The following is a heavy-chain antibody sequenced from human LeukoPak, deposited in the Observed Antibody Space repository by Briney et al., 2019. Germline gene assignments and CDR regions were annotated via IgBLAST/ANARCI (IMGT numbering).Heavy chain of an antibody. D-gene: IGHD2-2*01. J-gene: IGHJ5*02. CDR2: INHSGST. CDR3: ARGLAAYCSSASCYGRNWFDP. CDR1: GGSFSGHY. V-gene: IGHV4-34*01. Sequence: PSETLSLTCAVYGGSFSGHYWSWIRQPPGKGLEWIGEINHSGSTNYNPSLKSRVTISVDTSKNQFSLKLSSVTAADTAVYYCARGLAAYCSSASCYGRNWFDPWGQGTLVTVSS.